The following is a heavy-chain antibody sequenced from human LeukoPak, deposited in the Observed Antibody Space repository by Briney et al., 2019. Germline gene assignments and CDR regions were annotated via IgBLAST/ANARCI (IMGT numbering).Heavy chain of an antibody. CDR2: IRSKANSYAT. CDR1: GLTFSGLA. D-gene: IGHD6-13*01. J-gene: IGHJ5*02. CDR3: TRLLGAADTT. Sequence: PGGSLRLSCTPSGLTFSGLAMHWVRQASGRGVECVTRIRSKANSYATAYAASVKGRFTISRDDSKNTAYLQMNSLKTEDTAVYYCTRLLGAADTTWGQGTLVTVSS. V-gene: IGHV3-73*01.